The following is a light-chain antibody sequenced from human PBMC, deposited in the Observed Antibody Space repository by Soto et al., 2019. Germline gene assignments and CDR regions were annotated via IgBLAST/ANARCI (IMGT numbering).Light chain of an antibody. V-gene: IGKV4-1*01. Sequence: DIVMTQSPDSLAVSLGERATIRCESSQSILSTFNNKNQIAWYQQKPGQPPKLLIYWASTREFGVPDRFSGSGAGTSFPLTLNNVPAGDWGTYFLSPLFSTPLPLGQGTRLEIK. CDR1: QSILSTFNNKNQ. J-gene: IGKJ5*01. CDR2: WAS. CDR3: SPLFSTPLP.